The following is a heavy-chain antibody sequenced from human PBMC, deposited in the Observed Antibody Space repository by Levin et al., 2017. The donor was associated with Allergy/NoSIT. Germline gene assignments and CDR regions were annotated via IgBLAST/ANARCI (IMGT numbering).Heavy chain of an antibody. D-gene: IGHD4-17*01. Sequence: GGSLRLSCAASGFTFSSYSMNWVRQAPGKGLEWVSSISSSSSYIYYADSVKGRFTISRDNAKNSLYLQMNSLRAEDTAVYYCARANYGDLRGYYFDYWGQGTLVTVSS. CDR2: ISSSSSYI. J-gene: IGHJ4*02. V-gene: IGHV3-21*01. CDR3: ARANYGDLRGYYFDY. CDR1: GFTFSSYS.